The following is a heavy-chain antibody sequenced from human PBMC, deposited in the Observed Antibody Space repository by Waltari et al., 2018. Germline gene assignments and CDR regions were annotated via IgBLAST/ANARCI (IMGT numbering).Heavy chain of an antibody. CDR1: GGSFSGYY. D-gene: IGHD3-16*02. Sequence: QVQLQQWGAGLLKPSETLSLTCAVYGGSFSGYYWSWIRQPPGKGREWIGEINHSGSTNYNPSRKSRVTISVDTSKNQFSLKLSSVTAADTAVYYCARGSRMITFGGVIDPDAFDIWGQGTMVTVSS. V-gene: IGHV4-34*01. J-gene: IGHJ3*02. CDR3: ARGSRMITFGGVIDPDAFDI. CDR2: INHSGST.